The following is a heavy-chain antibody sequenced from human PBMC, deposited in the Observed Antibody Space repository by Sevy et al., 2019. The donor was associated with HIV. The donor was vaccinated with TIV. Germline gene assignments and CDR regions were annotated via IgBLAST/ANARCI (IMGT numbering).Heavy chain of an antibody. CDR2: IFSSGST. CDR1: GFTVNDKY. Sequence: GGSLRLSCAISGFTVNDKYIIWVRQAPGKGLEWVSVIFSSGSTYDADSANGRFTISRDNSKNTVDLQMNSVRAEDTAVYYCVSLFLSYRSGWSYFDYWGQGTLVTVSS. CDR3: VSLFLSYRSGWSYFDY. J-gene: IGHJ4*02. V-gene: IGHV3-66*02. D-gene: IGHD6-19*01.